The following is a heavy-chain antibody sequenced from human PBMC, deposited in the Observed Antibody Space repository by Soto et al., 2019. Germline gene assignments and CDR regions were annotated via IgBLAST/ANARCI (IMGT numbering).Heavy chain of an antibody. J-gene: IGHJ4*02. D-gene: IGHD6-19*01. V-gene: IGHV3-48*01. CDR3: AKVSSGWYAGFFDL. CDR1: GFTFSSYS. Sequence: GGSLRLSCEASGFTFSSYSMNWVRQAPGKGLEWVSYISSSSSTIYYADSVKGRFTISRDNAKNSLYLQVNSLRAEDTAVYYCAKVSSGWYAGFFDLWGQGTLVTVSS. CDR2: ISSSSSTI.